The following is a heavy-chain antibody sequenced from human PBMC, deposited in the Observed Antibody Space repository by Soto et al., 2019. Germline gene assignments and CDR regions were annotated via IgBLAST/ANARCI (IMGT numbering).Heavy chain of an antibody. CDR3: AREGYTSSSIHSFLDS. Sequence: GASVKVSCKASGGTFRSYCISWVLQAPGQGLEWMGRIIPFLGTTNYAQNFQDRLTVTADTSTNTAFMELSSLRSDDTAVYYCAREGYTSSSIHSFLDSWGQGTLVTVSS. D-gene: IGHD6-6*01. CDR2: IIPFLGTT. J-gene: IGHJ4*02. CDR1: GGTFRSYC. V-gene: IGHV1-69*08.